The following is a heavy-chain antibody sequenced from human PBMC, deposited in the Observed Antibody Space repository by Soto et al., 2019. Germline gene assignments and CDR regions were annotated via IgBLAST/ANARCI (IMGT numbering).Heavy chain of an antibody. CDR2: LIPILGTT. D-gene: IGHD6-19*01. CDR1: GGTFSSDA. V-gene: IGHV1-69*13. CDR3: ARASGYVSGWYHDY. J-gene: IGHJ4*02. Sequence: VKVSCKASGGTFSSDAVSWARQAPGQGLEWMGGLIPILGTTHYAQKFQGRVTITADGSTNTAYMELSSLRSDDTAVYYCARASGYVSGWYHDYWGQGTQVTVSS.